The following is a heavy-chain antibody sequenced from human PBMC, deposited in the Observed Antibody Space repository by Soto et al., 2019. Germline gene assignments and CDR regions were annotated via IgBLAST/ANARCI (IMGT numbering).Heavy chain of an antibody. V-gene: IGHV1-18*04. D-gene: IGHD3-3*01. J-gene: IGHJ6*02. Sequence: ASVKVSCKASGYTFTSYGISWVRQAPGQGLEWMGWISAYNGNTNDAQKLQGRVTMTTDTSTSTAYMELRSLRSDDTAVYYCARAYYDFWSGYFRQYFYYYGMDVWGQGTTVTVSS. CDR3: ARAYYDFWSGYFRQYFYYYGMDV. CDR2: ISAYNGNT. CDR1: GYTFTSYG.